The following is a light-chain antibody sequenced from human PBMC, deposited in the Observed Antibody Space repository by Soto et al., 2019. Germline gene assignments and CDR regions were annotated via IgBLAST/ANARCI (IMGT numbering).Light chain of an antibody. CDR2: ASS. V-gene: IGKV1-9*01. CDR3: QQLNTLPVT. J-gene: IGKJ5*01. Sequence: IQLTQSPSFLSASVGDRVTISCRASQGISSYLAWYQQTPGKAPKLLVYASSTLQSGVPSRFSGSGSGTELTLTIGSLQPEDFATYYCQQLNTLPVTFGQGTRLEIK. CDR1: QGISSY.